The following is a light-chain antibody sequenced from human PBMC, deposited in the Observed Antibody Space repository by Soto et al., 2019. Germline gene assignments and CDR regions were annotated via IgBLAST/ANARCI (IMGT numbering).Light chain of an antibody. Sequence: DIPMTQSPSTLSASVGDRLTITCRASQNINSWLAWYQQKPGKAPKLLIHKASSLESGVPSRFSGSESGTEFTLTITWLQPDDFAIYYCQQYDTYPWTFGQGTKVEIK. V-gene: IGKV1-5*03. J-gene: IGKJ1*01. CDR2: KAS. CDR3: QQYDTYPWT. CDR1: QNINSW.